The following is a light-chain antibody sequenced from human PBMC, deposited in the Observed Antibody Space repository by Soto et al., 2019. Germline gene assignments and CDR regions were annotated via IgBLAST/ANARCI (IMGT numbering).Light chain of an antibody. V-gene: IGKV3-20*01. CDR1: QTVDSTY. J-gene: IGKJ2*01. CDR2: RAS. Sequence: EVVLTQSPGTLSLSPGERATLSCRASQTVDSTYLAWYQQKPGQAPRLLIYRASSRAAGDPDRFSGSGSGTDFTLTITALDPEDFAVYYCQQYDTSPPLYTFGQGTKLEIK. CDR3: QQYDTSPPLYT.